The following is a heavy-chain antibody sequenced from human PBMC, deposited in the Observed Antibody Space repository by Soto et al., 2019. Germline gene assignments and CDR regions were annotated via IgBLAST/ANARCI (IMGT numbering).Heavy chain of an antibody. V-gene: IGHV1-8*01. Sequence: QVQLVQSGAEVKKPGASVKVSCKASGYTFTSYDINWVRQATGQGLEWMGWMNPNSGNTGYAQKLQGRVTMTRNTSIGTAYMERSSLRSEDTAVYYCARGGEDCSVGSCYLWFDPWGQGTLVTVSS. CDR3: ARGGEDCSVGSCYLWFDP. J-gene: IGHJ5*02. CDR2: MNPNSGNT. D-gene: IGHD2-15*01. CDR1: GYTFTSYD.